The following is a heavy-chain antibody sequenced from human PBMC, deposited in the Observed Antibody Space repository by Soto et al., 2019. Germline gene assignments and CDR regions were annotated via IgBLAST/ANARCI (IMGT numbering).Heavy chain of an antibody. V-gene: IGHV5-51*01. CDR3: ARTGAIFGVVIPFDP. Sequence: GESLKISCKGSGYSFTSYWIGWVRQMPGKGLEWMGIIYPGDSDTRYSPSFQGQVTISADKSISTAYLQWSSLKASDTAMYYCARTGAIFGVVIPFDPWGQGTLVTVSS. CDR2: IYPGDSDT. CDR1: GYSFTSYW. J-gene: IGHJ5*02. D-gene: IGHD3-3*01.